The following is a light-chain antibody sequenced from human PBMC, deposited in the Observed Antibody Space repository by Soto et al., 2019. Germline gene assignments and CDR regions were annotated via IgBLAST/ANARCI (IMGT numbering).Light chain of an antibody. CDR2: DAS. Sequence: IQITQSPSTLSASVGDRVTITCRASQYISTWLAWYQQQPGKAPKLLISDASTLQSGVPSRFSGSGSGTEFTLTISSLQPEDFATYYCQQLNSYPLPFGGGTKVDIK. V-gene: IGKV1-5*01. CDR3: QQLNSYPLP. J-gene: IGKJ4*01. CDR1: QYISTW.